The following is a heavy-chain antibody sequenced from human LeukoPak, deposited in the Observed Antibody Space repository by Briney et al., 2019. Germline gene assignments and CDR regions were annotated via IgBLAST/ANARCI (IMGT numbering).Heavy chain of an antibody. Sequence: HPGGSLRLSCAASGFALSTSAMSWVRQAPGKGLEWVSALSISGGTTYYADSVKGRFTISRDSSKNTLYLQMNSLRAEDTAVYYCAKPDYYDFWSGYSYWGQGTLVTVSS. CDR1: GFALSTSA. J-gene: IGHJ4*02. CDR2: LSISGGTT. CDR3: AKPDYYDFWSGYSY. D-gene: IGHD3-3*01. V-gene: IGHV3-23*01.